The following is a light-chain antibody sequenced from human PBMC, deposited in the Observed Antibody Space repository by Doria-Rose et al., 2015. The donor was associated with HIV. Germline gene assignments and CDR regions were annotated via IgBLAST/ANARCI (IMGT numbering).Light chain of an antibody. V-gene: IGKV3-20*01. Sequence: TQSPGTLSLSPGERATPSCRASQSFSSTYLAWYQQKPGQAPSLLIYDGSTKATGIADRFSASGSGTDFTLTINRLEHEDFALYYCHQYGTSWTFGQGTKVEI. CDR3: HQYGTSWT. CDR1: QSFSSTY. CDR2: DGS. J-gene: IGKJ1*01.